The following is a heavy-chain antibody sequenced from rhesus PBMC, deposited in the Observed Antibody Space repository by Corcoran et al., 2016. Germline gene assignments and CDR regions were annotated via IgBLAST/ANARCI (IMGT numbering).Heavy chain of an antibody. V-gene: IGHV4-122*02. CDR2: ITYSGST. D-gene: IGHD6-13*01. J-gene: IGHJ2*01. Sequence: QVQLQESGPGLVKPSETLSLTCAVPGGSLSSGYYYWSWLRQPPGKGLEWIGYITYSGSTSYNPSLKSRVTISRDTSKNQFSLKLSSVTAADTAVYYCARSSSWFNWYFDLWGPGTPITISS. CDR3: ARSSSWFNWYFDL. CDR1: GGSLSSGYYY.